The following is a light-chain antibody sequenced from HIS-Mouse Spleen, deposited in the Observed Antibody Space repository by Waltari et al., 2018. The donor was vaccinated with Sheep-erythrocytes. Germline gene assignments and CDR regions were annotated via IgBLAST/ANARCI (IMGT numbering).Light chain of an antibody. CDR2: GNS. CDR1: SSNIGAGYD. CDR3: QSYDSSLTVV. Sequence: QSVLTQPPSVSGAPGQRVTISCTGSSSNIGAGYDGHWYQQLPGTAPKLPIYGNSNRPSGVPDRFSGSKSGTSASLVITGLQAEDEADYYCQSYDSSLTVVFGGGTKLTVL. V-gene: IGLV1-40*01. J-gene: IGLJ2*01.